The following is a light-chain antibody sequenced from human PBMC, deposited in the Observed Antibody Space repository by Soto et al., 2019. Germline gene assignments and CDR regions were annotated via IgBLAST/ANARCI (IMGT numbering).Light chain of an antibody. CDR3: IQVYNYPLT. CDR1: QGIRSE. J-gene: IGKJ4*01. CDR2: TAS. V-gene: IGKV1-6*01. Sequence: AIQMTQSPSSLSASVGDRVTITCRASQGIRSELGWYQQKPGKAPNLLIYTASTLQSGVPSRFSGSGSGTDFTLTISSLQPEDFVTYYCIQVYNYPLTFGGGTRVEIK.